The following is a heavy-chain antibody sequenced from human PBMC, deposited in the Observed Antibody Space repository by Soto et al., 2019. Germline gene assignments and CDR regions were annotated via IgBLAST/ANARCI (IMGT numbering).Heavy chain of an antibody. D-gene: IGHD3-3*02. CDR1: GYTFLDCY. J-gene: IGHJ4*02. Sequence: QVQLVQSGTEVKKPGASVKVSCKASGYTFLDCYIHWVLQAPGQGLEWMGFINPSGGGTTYAQQFQGSIDRARDKVTRTVYKELVNLRSEDTAIYYCARDKPFSADYWGQGTLVT. V-gene: IGHV1-46*01. CDR3: ARDKPFSADY. CDR2: INPSGGGT.